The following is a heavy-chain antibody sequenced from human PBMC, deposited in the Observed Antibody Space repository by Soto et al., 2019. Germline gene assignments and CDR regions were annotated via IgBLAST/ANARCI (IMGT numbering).Heavy chain of an antibody. J-gene: IGHJ6*02. CDR1: GGTFSSYA. D-gene: IGHD3-10*01. Sequence: SVKVSCKASGGTFSSYAVSWVRQAPGQGLEWMGGIVPIFGTANYAQKFQGRVTITADESTSTAYMELSSLRSEDTAVYYCASILYYGSGPYGMDVWGQGTTVTVSS. V-gene: IGHV1-69*13. CDR2: IVPIFGTA. CDR3: ASILYYGSGPYGMDV.